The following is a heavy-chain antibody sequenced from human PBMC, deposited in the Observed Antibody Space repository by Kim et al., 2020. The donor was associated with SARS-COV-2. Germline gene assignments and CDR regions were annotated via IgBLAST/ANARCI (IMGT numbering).Heavy chain of an antibody. CDR3: AREYSHLHYYDSSGYYYNWFDP. V-gene: IGHV3-74*01. Sequence: GGSLRLSCAASGFTFSSYWMHWVRQAPGKGLVWVSRINSDGSSTSYADSVKGRFTISRDNAKNTLYLQMNSLRAEDTAVYYCAREYSHLHYYDSSGYYYNWFDPWGQGTLVTVSS. D-gene: IGHD3-22*01. CDR2: INSDGSST. J-gene: IGHJ5*02. CDR1: GFTFSSYW.